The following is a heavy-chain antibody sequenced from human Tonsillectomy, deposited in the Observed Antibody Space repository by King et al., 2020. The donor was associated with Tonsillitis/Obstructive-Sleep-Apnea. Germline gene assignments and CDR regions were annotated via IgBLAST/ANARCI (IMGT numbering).Heavy chain of an antibody. CDR1: GGSISSSSYY. CDR3: ARFLEWLGGKIDP. Sequence: QLQESGPGLVKPSETLSLTCSVSGGSISSSSYYWGWIRQPPGKGLEWIGSIYYSGGTYNNPSLKSPFTISVDTSKNQFSLKLSSVTAADTAVYYCARFLEWLGGKIDPWGQGTLVTVSS. CDR2: IYYSGGT. D-gene: IGHD3-3*01. V-gene: IGHV4-39*01. J-gene: IGHJ5*02.